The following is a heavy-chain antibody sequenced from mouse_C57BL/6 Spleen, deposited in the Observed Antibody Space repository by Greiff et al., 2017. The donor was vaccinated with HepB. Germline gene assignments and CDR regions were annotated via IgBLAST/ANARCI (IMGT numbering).Heavy chain of an antibody. CDR3: ARLGINYAMDY. J-gene: IGHJ4*01. V-gene: IGHV5-6*01. Sequence: EVMLVESGGDLVKPGGSLKLSCAASGFTFSSYGMSWVRQTPDKRLEWVATISSGGSYTYYPDSVKGRFTISRDNAKNTLYLQMSSLKSEDTAMYYCARLGINYAMDYWGQGTSVTVSS. D-gene: IGHD2-4*01. CDR2: ISSGGSYT. CDR1: GFTFSSYG.